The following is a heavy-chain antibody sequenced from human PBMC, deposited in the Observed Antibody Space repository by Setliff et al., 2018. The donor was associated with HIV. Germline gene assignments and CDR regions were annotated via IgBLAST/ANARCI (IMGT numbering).Heavy chain of an antibody. CDR1: GFTFSSYA. CDR3: AKGFRPVVTALVSGPTY. J-gene: IGHJ4*02. CDR2: ITSGGSA. V-gene: IGHV3-23*01. D-gene: IGHD5-18*01. Sequence: PGGSLRLSCAASGFTFSSYAMSWVRQTPEKGLEWVSIITSGGSAYYADSAKGRFIISRDNSQNTLYLQMNSLRADDTAIYYCAKGFRPVVTALVSGPTYWGQGIRVTVSS.